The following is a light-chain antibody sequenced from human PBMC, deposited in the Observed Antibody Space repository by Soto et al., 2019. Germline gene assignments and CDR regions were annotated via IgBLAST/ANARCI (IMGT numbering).Light chain of an antibody. CDR3: QQYGRSPWT. CDR1: QRVSSNY. J-gene: IGKJ1*01. Sequence: EIVLTQSPGTLSLSPGERATLSCRASQRVSSNYLAWYQQKPGQAPRLLIYGASSRATGIPDRFGGSGSGTEFTLTVRRLEPEDFAVYYCQQYGRSPWTFGLGTKLEIK. V-gene: IGKV3-20*01. CDR2: GAS.